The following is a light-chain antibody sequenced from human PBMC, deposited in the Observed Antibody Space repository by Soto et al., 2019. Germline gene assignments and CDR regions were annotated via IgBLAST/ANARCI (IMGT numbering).Light chain of an antibody. CDR2: GAS. V-gene: IGKV3D-15*01. J-gene: IGKJ1*01. CDR3: LQHSGTSPKT. Sequence: EIVMTQSPATLSVSPGEIATLSCRASQGIGSTLAWYQQKPGQTPRLLIYGASSRATGIPDRFSGSGSGTDFTLNITRLEPEDSAVYYCLQHSGTSPKTFGQGTKVDIK. CDR1: QGIGST.